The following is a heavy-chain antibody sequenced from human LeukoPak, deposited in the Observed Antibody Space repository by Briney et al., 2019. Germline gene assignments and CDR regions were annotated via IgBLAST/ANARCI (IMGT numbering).Heavy chain of an antibody. CDR3: AKGDIVVVTARFDP. V-gene: IGHV3-23*01. CDR2: ISVSGGST. J-gene: IGHJ5*02. CDR1: GFTFSSYA. D-gene: IGHD2-21*02. Sequence: AGSLRLSCAASGFTFSSYAMSWVRQAPGKGLEWVSAISVSGGSTYYADSVKGRFTISRDNSKNTLYLQMNSLRAEDTAVYYCAKGDIVVVTARFDPWGQGTLVTVTS.